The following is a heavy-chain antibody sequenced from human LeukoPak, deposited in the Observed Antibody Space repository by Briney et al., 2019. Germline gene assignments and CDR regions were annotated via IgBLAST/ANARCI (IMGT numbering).Heavy chain of an antibody. CDR3: ARGHIAVAGSDY. D-gene: IGHD6-13*01. J-gene: IGHJ4*02. Sequence: TSETLSLTCTVSGGSISTYYWSWIRQPAGKGLEWIGRIYTSGDTNYNPSLKSRVTMSIATSKNQFSLNLSSVTAVDTAMYYCARGHIAVAGSDYWGRGILVTVSS. V-gene: IGHV4-4*07. CDR2: IYTSGDT. CDR1: GGSISTYY.